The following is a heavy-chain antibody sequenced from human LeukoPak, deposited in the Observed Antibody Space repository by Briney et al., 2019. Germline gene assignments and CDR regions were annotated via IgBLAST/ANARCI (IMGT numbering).Heavy chain of an antibody. D-gene: IGHD5-24*01. CDR2: ISYSGNT. J-gene: IGHJ6*03. CDR3: ARGRRDGYTLYYMDV. CDR1: GGSISNYY. V-gene: IGHV4-59*12. Sequence: PSETLSLTCTVPGGSISNYYWTWIRQPPGKGLEWIGFISYSGNTNYNPSLKSRVTISVDTSKNQFSLKLSSVTAADTAVYYCARGRRDGYTLYYMDVWGKGTKVTVSS.